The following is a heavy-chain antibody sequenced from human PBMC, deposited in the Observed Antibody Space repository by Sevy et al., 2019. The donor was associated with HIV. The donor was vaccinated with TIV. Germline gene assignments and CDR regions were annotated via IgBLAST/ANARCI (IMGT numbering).Heavy chain of an antibody. Sequence: ASVKVSCKASGGIFRSNAISWMRQAPGQGLEWMGGIIAVFGTTNYAQKFQGRVTVSADESRSTAYMELSSLRSEDTAVYYCARDKYYYVSGSFDYWGQGTQVTVS. J-gene: IGHJ4*01. CDR1: GGIFRSNA. D-gene: IGHD3-10*01. CDR2: IIAVFGTT. CDR3: ARDKYYYVSGSFDY. V-gene: IGHV1-69*13.